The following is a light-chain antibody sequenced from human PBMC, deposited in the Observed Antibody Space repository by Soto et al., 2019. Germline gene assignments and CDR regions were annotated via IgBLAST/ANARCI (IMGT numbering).Light chain of an antibody. J-gene: IGKJ4*01. Sequence: AIQLTQSPSSLSASVGDRVTITCRASQGISSALAWYQHKPGKAPKLLIYDASSLESGVPSRFSGSGSGTDFTLTISSLQPEDFATYYCQQFNSYPLFCGGPKVEIK. CDR3: QQFNSYPL. V-gene: IGKV1-13*02. CDR2: DAS. CDR1: QGISSA.